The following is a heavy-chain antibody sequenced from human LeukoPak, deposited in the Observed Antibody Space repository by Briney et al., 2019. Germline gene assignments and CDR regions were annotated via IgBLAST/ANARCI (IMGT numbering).Heavy chain of an antibody. J-gene: IGHJ6*03. CDR2: TYYTGTT. CDR1: GGSISSYY. Sequence: PSETLSLTCTVSGGSISSYYWSWTRQPLGKGLEWIGFTYYTGTTYNNPSLKSRVTVSVDTSKNQFSLKLNSVTAADTAVYYCARDFSSSSSVYYYYYMDVWGKGTSVTVSS. CDR3: ARDFSSSSSVYYYYYMDV. V-gene: IGHV4-59*01. D-gene: IGHD6-6*01.